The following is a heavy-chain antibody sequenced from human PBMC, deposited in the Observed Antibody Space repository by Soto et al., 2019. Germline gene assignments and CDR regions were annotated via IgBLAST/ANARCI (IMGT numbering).Heavy chain of an antibody. Sequence: EVQLVESGGGLVQPGGSLRLSCAASGFTFSSYSMNWVRQAPGKGLEWVSYISSSTIYYADSVKGRFTISRDNAKNSLXXXXXXXXXXXXAXXXCARDAPPDDYWGQGTLVTVSS. J-gene: IGHJ4*02. CDR3: ARDAPPDDY. D-gene: IGHD2-2*01. V-gene: IGHV3-48*01. CDR2: ISSSTI. CDR1: GFTFSSYS.